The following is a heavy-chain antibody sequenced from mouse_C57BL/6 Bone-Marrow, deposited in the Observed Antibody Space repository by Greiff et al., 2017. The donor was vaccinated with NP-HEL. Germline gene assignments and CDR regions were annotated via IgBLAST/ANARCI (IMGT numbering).Heavy chain of an antibody. CDR1: GFTFSSYA. V-gene: IGHV5-4*01. CDR2: ISDGGSYT. D-gene: IGHD1-1*01. Sequence: EVKLVESGGGLVKPGGSLKLSCAASGFTFSSYAMSWVRQTPEKRLEWVATISDGGSYTYYPDNVKGRFTISRDNAKNNLYLQMSHLKSEDTAMYYCARDGQFITTVVAAYYFDYWGQGTTLTVSS. J-gene: IGHJ2*01. CDR3: ARDGQFITTVVAAYYFDY.